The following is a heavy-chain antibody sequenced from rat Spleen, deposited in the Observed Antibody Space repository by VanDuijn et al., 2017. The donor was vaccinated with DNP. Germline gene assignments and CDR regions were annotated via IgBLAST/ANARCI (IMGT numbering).Heavy chain of an antibody. CDR3: TSDSLNSSSFVY. CDR2: MWYDGDT. CDR1: GFSLTTYS. V-gene: IGHV2-63*01. D-gene: IGHD1-2*01. J-gene: IGHJ3*01. Sequence: QVQLKESGPGLVQPSETLSLTCTVSGFSLTTYSVSWVRQPSGKGPEWMGKMWYDGDTAYNSALKSRLSISRDTSKSQVFLKMNRHQTDDTAPYYCTSDSLNSSSFVYWGQGSLVTVSS.